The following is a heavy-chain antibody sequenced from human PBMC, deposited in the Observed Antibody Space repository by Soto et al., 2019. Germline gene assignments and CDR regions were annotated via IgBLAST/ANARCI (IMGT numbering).Heavy chain of an antibody. J-gene: IGHJ3*02. CDR2: INPNSGGT. CDR1: GYTFTGYY. Sequence: ASVKVSCKASGYTFTGYYMHWVRQAPGQGLEWMGWINPNSGGTNYAQKFQGWVTMTRDTYISTAYMELSRLRSDDTDVYYCAKASSHDAFDIWGQGTMVTVSS. D-gene: IGHD6-6*01. V-gene: IGHV1-2*04. CDR3: AKASSHDAFDI.